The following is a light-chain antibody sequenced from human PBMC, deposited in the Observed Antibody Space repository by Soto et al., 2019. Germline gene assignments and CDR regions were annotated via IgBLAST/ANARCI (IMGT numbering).Light chain of an antibody. CDR1: QDISNY. CDR3: QQYDTLSFT. J-gene: IGKJ3*01. CDR2: DAS. Sequence: DIQMTQSPSSLSASVGDRVTITCQASQDISNYLNWYQQKLGKAPKLLIYDASNLEPGVPSRFSGSGSGTEFIFTIRSLQPEDIATYYCQQYDTLSFTFGPGTKVDIK. V-gene: IGKV1-33*01.